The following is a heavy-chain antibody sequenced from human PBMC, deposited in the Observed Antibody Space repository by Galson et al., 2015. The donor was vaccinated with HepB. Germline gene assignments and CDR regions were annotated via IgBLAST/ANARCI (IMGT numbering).Heavy chain of an antibody. CDR1: GFTFSSYS. CDR3: TTYYGSGSYLPGNDY. D-gene: IGHD3-10*01. Sequence: SLRLSCAASGFTFSSYSMNWVRQAPGKGLEWVSSISSSSSYIYYADSVKGRFTISRDDSKNTLYLQMNSLKTEDTAVYYCTTYYGSGSYLPGNDYWGQGTLVTVSS. J-gene: IGHJ4*02. CDR2: ISSSSSYI. V-gene: IGHV3-21*03.